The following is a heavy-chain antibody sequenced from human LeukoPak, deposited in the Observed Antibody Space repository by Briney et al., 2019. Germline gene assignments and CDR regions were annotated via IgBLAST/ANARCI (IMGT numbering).Heavy chain of an antibody. CDR2: ISSSSSYI. J-gene: IGHJ4*02. CDR1: GFTFSSYS. CDR3: AKAKTQQWLAVDY. D-gene: IGHD6-19*01. V-gene: IGHV3-21*01. Sequence: GGFLRLSCAASGFTFSSYSMNWVRQAPGKGLEWVSSISSSSSYIYYADSVKGRFTISRDNSKNTLYLQMNSLRAEDTAVYYCAKAKTQQWLAVDYWGQGTLVTVSS.